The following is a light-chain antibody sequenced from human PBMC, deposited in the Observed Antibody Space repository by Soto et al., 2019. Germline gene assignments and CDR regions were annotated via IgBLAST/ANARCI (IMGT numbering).Light chain of an antibody. J-gene: IGKJ5*01. V-gene: IGKV1-5*01. CDR1: QSLNNW. CDR3: QQYHISSIT. CDR2: DAS. Sequence: DIQMTQTPSTLSASVGDRVTITCRASQSLNNWLAWYQQKPGKAPNLLIYDASTLERGVPSRFSGTGSGTEFTLTISSLQPDDFATYYCQQYHISSITFCHGARLAI.